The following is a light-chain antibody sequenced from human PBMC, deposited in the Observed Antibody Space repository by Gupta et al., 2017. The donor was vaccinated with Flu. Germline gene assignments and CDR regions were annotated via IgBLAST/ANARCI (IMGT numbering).Light chain of an antibody. J-gene: IGLJ2*01. Sequence: NFMLTPPHSVSEAPGKTVTISCTRSSGNIANKYVQWYQQRPGSAPTTVIYDDDQRPSGVPDRFSGSIDRSSNSASLTISGLKTEDEADYYGQSYDGSRHGVFGGGTKLTVL. V-gene: IGLV6-57*03. CDR1: SGNIANKY. CDR3: QSYDGSRHGV. CDR2: DDD.